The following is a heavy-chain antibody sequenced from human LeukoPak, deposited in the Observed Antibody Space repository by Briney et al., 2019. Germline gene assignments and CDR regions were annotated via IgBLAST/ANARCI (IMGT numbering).Heavy chain of an antibody. CDR1: GFTFSNYW. D-gene: IGHD6-13*01. J-gene: IGHJ4*02. Sequence: GGSLRLSCAASGFTFSNYWMHWVRQAPGKGLEWVSGISWNSGSIGYADSVKGRFTISRDNAKNSLYLQMNSLRAEDTALYYCAKDWSYSSSWYDYWGQGTLVTVSS. V-gene: IGHV3-9*01. CDR3: AKDWSYSSSWYDY. CDR2: ISWNSGSI.